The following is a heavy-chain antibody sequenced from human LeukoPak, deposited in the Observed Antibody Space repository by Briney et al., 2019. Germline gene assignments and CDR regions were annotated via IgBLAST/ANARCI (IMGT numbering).Heavy chain of an antibody. CDR1: GFTFSSYS. J-gene: IGHJ5*02. CDR2: INSSSSYI. CDR3: ARVAFDKSSYYDSSGYLWFDP. Sequence: PGGSLRLSCAASGFTFSSYSMNWVRQAPGKGLEWVSSINSSSSYIYYADSVKGRFTISRDNAKNSLYLQMNSLRAEDTAVYYCARVAFDKSSYYDSSGYLWFDPWGQGTLVTVSS. V-gene: IGHV3-21*01. D-gene: IGHD3-22*01.